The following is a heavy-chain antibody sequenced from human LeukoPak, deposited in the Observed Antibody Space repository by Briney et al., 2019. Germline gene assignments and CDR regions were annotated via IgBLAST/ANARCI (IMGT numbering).Heavy chain of an antibody. CDR3: ARAEYGDSGYDLGWFDP. Sequence: PGGSLRLSCAASGFTVSSNYMSWVRQAPGKGLEWVSVIYSGGSTYYADSVKGRFTISRDNSKNTLYLQMNSLRAEDTAVYYCARAEYGDSGYDLGWFDPWGQGTLVTVSS. CDR1: GFTVSSNY. V-gene: IGHV3-53*01. J-gene: IGHJ5*02. D-gene: IGHD5-12*01. CDR2: IYSGGST.